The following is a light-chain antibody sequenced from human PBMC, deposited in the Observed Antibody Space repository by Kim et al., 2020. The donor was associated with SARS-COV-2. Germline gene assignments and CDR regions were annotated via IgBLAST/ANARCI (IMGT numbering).Light chain of an antibody. CDR1: QSVSAY. CDR2: GAS. V-gene: IGKV3-20*01. CDR3: QQHGSSPYS. Sequence: SLSPGERATLSCRASQSVSAYLAWYQQKPGQAPRLLIYGASNRATGIPDRFSGSGYGTEFSLTINRLEPEDFALYYCQQHGSSPYSFGQGTKLEI. J-gene: IGKJ2*03.